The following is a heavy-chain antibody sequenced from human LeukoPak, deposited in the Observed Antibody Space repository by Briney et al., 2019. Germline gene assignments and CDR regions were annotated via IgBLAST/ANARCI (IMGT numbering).Heavy chain of an antibody. J-gene: IGHJ1*01. D-gene: IGHD6-13*01. CDR2: ISSSGSTI. Sequence: GGSLRLSCAASGFTVSSNYMSWVRQAPGKGLEWVSYISSSGSTIYYADSVKGRFTISRDNAKNSLYLQMNSLRAEDTAVYYCAREGLIAAAGFAEYFQHWGQGTLVTVSS. V-gene: IGHV3-11*01. CDR3: AREGLIAAAGFAEYFQH. CDR1: GFTVSSNY.